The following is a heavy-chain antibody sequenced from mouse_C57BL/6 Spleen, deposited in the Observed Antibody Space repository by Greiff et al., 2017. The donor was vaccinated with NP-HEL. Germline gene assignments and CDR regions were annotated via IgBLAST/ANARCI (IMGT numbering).Heavy chain of an antibody. J-gene: IGHJ4*01. V-gene: IGHV2-2*01. CDR2: IWSGGST. CDR1: GFSLTSYG. CDR3: ARPGYSYAMDY. D-gene: IGHD2-3*01. Sequence: QVQLQQSGPGLVQPSQSLSITCTVSGFSLTSYGVHWVRQSPGKGLEWLGVIWSGGSTDYNAAFISRLSISKDNSKSQVFFKMNSLQADDTAIYYCARPGYSYAMDYWGQGTSVTVSS.